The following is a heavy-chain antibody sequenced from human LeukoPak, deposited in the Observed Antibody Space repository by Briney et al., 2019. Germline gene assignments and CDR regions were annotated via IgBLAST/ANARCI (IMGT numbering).Heavy chain of an antibody. J-gene: IGHJ3*02. CDR2: ISAYNGNT. D-gene: IGHD5-12*01. V-gene: IGHV1-18*01. CDR1: GYTFTSYG. Sequence: ASVKASCKASGYTFTSYGISWVRQAPGQGLEWMGWISAYNGNTNYAQKLQGRVTMTTDTSTSTAYMELRSLRSDDTAVYYCARDLGYSGYDLRGAFDIWGQGTMVTVSS. CDR3: ARDLGYSGYDLRGAFDI.